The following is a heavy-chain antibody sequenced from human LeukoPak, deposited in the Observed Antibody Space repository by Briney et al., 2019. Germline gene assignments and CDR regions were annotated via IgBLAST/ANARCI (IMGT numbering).Heavy chain of an antibody. CDR2: IRYDGSIK. Sequence: GGSLRLSCAASGFTFYNYGIHWVRQAPGKGLEWVAFIRYDGSIKYYADSVKGRFTISRDNSKNTLYLQINSLRAEDMAVYYCARAYGSGSYYDYWGQGTLVTVSS. V-gene: IGHV3-30*02. D-gene: IGHD3-10*01. CDR1: GFTFYNYG. CDR3: ARAYGSGSYYDY. J-gene: IGHJ4*02.